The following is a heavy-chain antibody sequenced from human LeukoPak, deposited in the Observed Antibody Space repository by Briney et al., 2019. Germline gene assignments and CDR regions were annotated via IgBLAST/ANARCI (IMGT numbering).Heavy chain of an antibody. V-gene: IGHV4-30-4*01. J-gene: IGHJ4*02. Sequence: SETLSLTCTVSGGSISSGDYYWSWIRQPPGKGLERIGYIYYSGSTYYNPSLKSRVTISVDTSKNQFSLKLSSVTAADTAVYYCRVDYYDSSGYFFDYWGQGTLVTVSS. CDR3: RVDYYDSSGYFFDY. CDR2: IYYSGST. CDR1: GGSISSGDYY. D-gene: IGHD3-22*01.